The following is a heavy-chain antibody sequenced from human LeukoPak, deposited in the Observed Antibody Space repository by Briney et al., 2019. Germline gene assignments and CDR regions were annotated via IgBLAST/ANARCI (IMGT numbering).Heavy chain of an antibody. Sequence: ASVKVSCKASGYTFTSYAMHWVRQAPGQRLEWMGWINPNSGDTNYAQKFQGSVTMTRDTSISTAYMELSRLTSDDTAMYYCASLHYSDTGAYSYWGQGTLVTVSS. J-gene: IGHJ4*02. V-gene: IGHV1-2*02. CDR3: ASLHYSDTGAYSY. CDR2: INPNSGDT. CDR1: GYTFTSYA. D-gene: IGHD3-22*01.